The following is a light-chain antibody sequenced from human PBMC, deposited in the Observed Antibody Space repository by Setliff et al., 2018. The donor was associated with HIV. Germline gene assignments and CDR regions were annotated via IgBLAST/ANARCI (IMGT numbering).Light chain of an antibody. CDR2: EVT. CDR1: SSDVGGYNY. Sequence: QSALTQPPSASGSPGQSVTISCTGTSSDVGGYNYVSWYQHHPGKAPKLMIYEVTKRPSGVPDRFSASKSGNTASLTVSGLQAEDEADYYCSSYAGSNILYVFGTGTKVT. V-gene: IGLV2-8*01. J-gene: IGLJ1*01. CDR3: SSYAGSNILYV.